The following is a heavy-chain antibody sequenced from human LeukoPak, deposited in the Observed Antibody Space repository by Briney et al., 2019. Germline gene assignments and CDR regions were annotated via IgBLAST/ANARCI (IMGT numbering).Heavy chain of an antibody. CDR3: ARTYYYDSSGYYPFGY. Sequence: GESLKISCNGSGYXFTSYWIGWVRQMPGKGLEWMGIIYPGDSDTRYSPSFQGQVTISADKSISTAYLQWSSLKASDTAMYYCARTYYYDSSGYYPFGYWGQGTLVTVSS. CDR1: GYXFTSYW. V-gene: IGHV5-51*01. D-gene: IGHD3-22*01. J-gene: IGHJ4*02. CDR2: IYPGDSDT.